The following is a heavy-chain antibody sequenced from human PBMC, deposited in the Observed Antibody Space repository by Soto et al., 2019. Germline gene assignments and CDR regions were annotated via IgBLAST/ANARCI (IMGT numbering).Heavy chain of an antibody. Sequence: QVQLQESGPGLVKPSDTLSLTCAVSSYSISSSNWWGWIRQPPGKGLEWIGRIYFSGSTYYNPSLKSRVTMSVDTSKNQCSLTLNSVTAADTAVYDCARVIFGWAFDYWGQGTLVTVSS. V-gene: IGHV4-28*03. J-gene: IGHJ4*02. CDR3: ARVIFGWAFDY. CDR2: IYFSGST. D-gene: IGHD3-3*01. CDR1: SYSISSSNW.